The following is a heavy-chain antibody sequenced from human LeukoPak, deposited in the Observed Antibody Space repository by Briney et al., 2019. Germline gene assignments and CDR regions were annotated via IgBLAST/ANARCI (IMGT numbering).Heavy chain of an antibody. CDR3: ARLSITTVRASDY. Sequence: ASVKVSCKASGYTFTSYYMHWVRQAPGQGLEWMGIINPSGGSTSYAQKLQGRVTMTTDTSTSTAYMELRSLRSDDTAVYYCARLSITTVRASDYWGQGTLVTVSS. CDR2: INPSGGST. J-gene: IGHJ4*02. CDR1: GYTFTSYY. D-gene: IGHD3-10*01. V-gene: IGHV1-46*01.